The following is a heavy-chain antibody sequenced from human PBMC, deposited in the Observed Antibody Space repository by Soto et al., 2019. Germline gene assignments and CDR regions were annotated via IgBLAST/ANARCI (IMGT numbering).Heavy chain of an antibody. Sequence: QVQLVQSGAEVKKPGASVKVSCKASGYTFTGYYMHWVRQAPGQGLEWMGWINPNSGGTNYAQKFQGWVTMPRYTSISTAYMELSRLRSDDTAVYYCARGGDLYCSGGSFYSLFDPWGQGTLVTVSS. J-gene: IGHJ5*02. CDR1: GYTFTGYY. D-gene: IGHD2-15*01. CDR2: INPNSGGT. CDR3: ARGGDLYCSGGSFYSLFDP. V-gene: IGHV1-2*04.